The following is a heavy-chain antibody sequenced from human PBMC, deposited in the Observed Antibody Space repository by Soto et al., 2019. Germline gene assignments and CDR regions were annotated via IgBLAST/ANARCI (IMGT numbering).Heavy chain of an antibody. D-gene: IGHD6-13*01. CDR2: TYYRSKWYN. Sequence: SQTLSLTCAISGDRVSSNSAAWNWIRQSPSRGLEWLGRTYYRSKWYNEYAVSVKSRITINPDTSKNQFSLHLNSVTPEDTAVYYCGRDLAAGVNSWGQGTLVTVSS. CDR3: GRDLAAGVNS. V-gene: IGHV6-1*01. J-gene: IGHJ4*02. CDR1: GDRVSSNSAA.